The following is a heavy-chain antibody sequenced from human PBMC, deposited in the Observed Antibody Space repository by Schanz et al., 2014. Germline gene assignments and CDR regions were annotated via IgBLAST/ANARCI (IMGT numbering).Heavy chain of an antibody. V-gene: IGHV1-18*01. Sequence: QVQLVQSGAEGKKPGASVKVSCKTSGYTFSSYGITWVRQAPGQGLEWMGWISPYNGNTNYAPKVQGRVTVTTDTSTSTVYMELRSLTSDDTAVYYCARGFDCWDRWGQGTLVTVSS. CDR2: ISPYNGNT. CDR1: GYTFSSYG. CDR3: ARGFDCWDR. J-gene: IGHJ4*02. D-gene: IGHD3-3*01.